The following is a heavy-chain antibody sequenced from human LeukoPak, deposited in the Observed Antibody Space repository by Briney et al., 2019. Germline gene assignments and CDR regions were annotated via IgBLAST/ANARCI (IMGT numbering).Heavy chain of an antibody. CDR1: GGSMSSYY. CDR2: IYYRRDT. CDR3: ARERTWNNGKKYYYYIDV. Sequence: PSETLSLTCTVSGGSMSSYYWSWIRQPPGKGLEWIGYIYYRRDTKYNPSLKARLTISVDTSKNQFSLNLNSVTAADTAVYYCARERTWNNGKKYYYYIDVWGKGTTVTVSS. J-gene: IGHJ6*03. D-gene: IGHD1/OR15-1a*01. V-gene: IGHV4-59*01.